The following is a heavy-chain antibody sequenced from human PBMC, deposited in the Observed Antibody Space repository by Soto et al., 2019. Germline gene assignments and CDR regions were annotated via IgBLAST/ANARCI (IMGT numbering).Heavy chain of an antibody. CDR3: AREQPTTVTTPGGGWDY. CDR2: IYYSGST. J-gene: IGHJ4*02. V-gene: IGHV4-31*03. Sequence: QVQLQESGPGLVKPSQTLSLTCTVSGGSISSGGYYWSWIRQHPGKGLEWIGYIYYSGSTYYNPSIKSRVTISVDTSKNQFSLKLSSVTAADTAVYYCAREQPTTVTTPGGGWDYWGQGTLVTVSS. D-gene: IGHD4-17*01. CDR1: GGSISSGGYY.